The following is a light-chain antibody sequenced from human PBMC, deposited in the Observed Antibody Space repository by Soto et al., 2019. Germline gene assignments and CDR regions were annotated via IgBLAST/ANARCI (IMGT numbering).Light chain of an antibody. Sequence: QSALTQPASASGSPGQSITISCTGTSSDVGAYNYVSWYQQHPGKVPKLMIYDVYSRPSGVSNRFSGSKSGNTASLTISGLQAEDEADYYCSAYTTSNTHVFGGGTKVTVL. J-gene: IGLJ1*01. V-gene: IGLV2-14*01. CDR1: SSDVGAYNY. CDR2: DVY. CDR3: SAYTTSNTHV.